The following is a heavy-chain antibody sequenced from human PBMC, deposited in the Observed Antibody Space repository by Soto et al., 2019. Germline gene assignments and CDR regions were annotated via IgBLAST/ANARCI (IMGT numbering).Heavy chain of an antibody. J-gene: IGHJ4*02. Sequence: GGSLRLSCAGSGFTFSAYGMSWVRQAPGKGLEWVSGISVSGTSTYYADSVNGRFTMSRDNSKNTLYLQMKRLRAEDTALYYCAKDWTRGWGGYPDYFDYWGQGTLVTVST. CDR3: AKDWTRGWGGYPDYFDY. CDR1: GFTFSAYG. CDR2: ISVSGTST. D-gene: IGHD3-16*02. V-gene: IGHV3-23*01.